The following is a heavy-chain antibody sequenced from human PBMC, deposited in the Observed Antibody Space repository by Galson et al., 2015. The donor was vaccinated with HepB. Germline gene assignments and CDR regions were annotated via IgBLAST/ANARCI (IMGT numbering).Heavy chain of an antibody. CDR2: ISAYNGNT. CDR1: GYTFTSYG. J-gene: IGHJ6*02. CDR3: ARDRYSSSWPQNYYYYCGMDV. Sequence: SCKASGYTFTSYGISWVRQAPGQGLEWMGWISAYNGNTNYAQKLQGRVTMTTDTSTSTAYMELRSLRSDDTAVYYCARDRYSSSWPQNYYYYCGMDVWGQGTTVTVSS. V-gene: IGHV1-18*04. D-gene: IGHD6-13*01.